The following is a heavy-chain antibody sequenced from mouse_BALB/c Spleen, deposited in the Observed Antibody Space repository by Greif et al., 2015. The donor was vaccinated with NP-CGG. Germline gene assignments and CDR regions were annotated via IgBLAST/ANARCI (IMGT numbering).Heavy chain of an antibody. CDR2: IHPSDSET. CDR3: ARGDDYDDGWAY. V-gene: IGHV1-61*01. Sequence: QVQLQQSGAELVRPGASVKLSCKASGYSFTGYWMNWVKQRPGQGLEWIGMIHPSDSETRLNQKFKDKATLTVDKSSSTAYMQLGRPTSEGSAVYYCARGDDYDDGWAYWGQGTLVTVSA. J-gene: IGHJ3*01. CDR1: GYSFTGYW. D-gene: IGHD2-4*01.